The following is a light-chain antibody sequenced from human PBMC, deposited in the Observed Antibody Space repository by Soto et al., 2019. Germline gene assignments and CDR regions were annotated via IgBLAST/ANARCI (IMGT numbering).Light chain of an antibody. CDR3: QAWDSGGV. CDR2: QDS. J-gene: IGLJ2*01. V-gene: IGLV3-1*01. Sequence: SYELTQPPSVSVSPGQTASITCSGDKLGDKYACWYQQKPGQSPVLVIYQDSKRPSGIPERFSGSNSGNTATLTISGTQAMDEADYYCQAWDSGGVFGGETKLTVL. CDR1: KLGDKY.